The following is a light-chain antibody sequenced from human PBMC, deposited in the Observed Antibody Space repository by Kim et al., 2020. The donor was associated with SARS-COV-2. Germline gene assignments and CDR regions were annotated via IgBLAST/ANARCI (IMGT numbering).Light chain of an antibody. V-gene: IGLV3-21*04. J-gene: IGLJ3*02. Sequence: PRKTPWITCGGNDVGSKTLHWYQQRPGPAPVLVIYYDSDRPSGIPERFSGSNSGNTATLTISRVEAGDEADYYCQVWDSSSDHPVFGGGTQLTVL. CDR1: DVGSKT. CDR3: QVWDSSSDHPV. CDR2: YDS.